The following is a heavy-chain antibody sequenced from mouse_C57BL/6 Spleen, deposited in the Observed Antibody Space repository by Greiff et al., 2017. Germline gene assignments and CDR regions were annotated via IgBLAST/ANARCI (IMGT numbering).Heavy chain of an antibody. CDR2: INYGGSST. V-gene: IGHV5-16*01. D-gene: IGHD5-1*01. J-gene: IGHJ2*01. CDR1: GFTFSGYC. Sequence: EVQLVESEGGLVQPGSSMKLSCTASGFTFSGYCMDWVSQVPEKGLEWVANINYGGSSTYYLDSLKSRFIISRDNAKNILYLQMSSLKSEDTATYYCARGNMGSTCYFFDYWGQGTTLTVSS. CDR3: ARGNMGSTCYFFDY.